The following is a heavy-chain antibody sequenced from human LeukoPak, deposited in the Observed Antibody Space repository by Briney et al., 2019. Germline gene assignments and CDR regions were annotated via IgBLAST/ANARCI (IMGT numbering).Heavy chain of an antibody. CDR3: ARGPQKNGHSSGYPGYFDY. CDR1: GFTFSSYA. CDR2: ISISSSYI. J-gene: IGHJ4*02. D-gene: IGHD3-22*01. V-gene: IGHV3-21*01. Sequence: KPGGSLRLSCAASGFTFSSYAMSWVRQAPGKGLEWVSSISISSSYIYYADSVKGRFTISRDNAKNSLYLQMNSLRAEDTAVYYCARGPQKNGHSSGYPGYFDYWGQGTLVTASS.